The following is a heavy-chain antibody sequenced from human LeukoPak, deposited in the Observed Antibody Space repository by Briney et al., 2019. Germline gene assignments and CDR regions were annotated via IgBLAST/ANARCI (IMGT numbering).Heavy chain of an antibody. CDR3: ARTLGIAAAGRIEFDY. V-gene: IGHV1-8*01. D-gene: IGHD6-13*01. Sequence: ASVKVSYKASGYTFSSYDINWVRQATGQGLEWMGWMNPNSGNTGYAQKFQGRVSMTSNTSISTAYMELSSLSSEDTAVYYCARTLGIAAAGRIEFDYWGQGTLVTVSS. CDR1: GYTFSSYD. CDR2: MNPNSGNT. J-gene: IGHJ4*02.